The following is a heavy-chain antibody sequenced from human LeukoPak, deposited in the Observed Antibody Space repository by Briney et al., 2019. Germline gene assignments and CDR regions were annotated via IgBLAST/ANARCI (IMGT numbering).Heavy chain of an antibody. CDR1: GFTFSNAW. Sequence: PGGSLRLSCAASGFTFSNAWMSWVRQAPGKGLEWVSAISGSGGSTYYADSVKGGFTISRDNSKNTLYLQMNSLRAEDTAVYYCAKTGDQQLVRGGLDYWGQGTLVTVSS. CDR3: AKTGDQQLVRGGLDY. D-gene: IGHD6-13*01. V-gene: IGHV3-23*01. J-gene: IGHJ4*02. CDR2: ISGSGGST.